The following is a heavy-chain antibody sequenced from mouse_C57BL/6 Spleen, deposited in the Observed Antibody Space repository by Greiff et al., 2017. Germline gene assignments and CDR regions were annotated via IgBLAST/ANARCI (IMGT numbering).Heavy chain of an antibody. J-gene: IGHJ4*01. Sequence: EVQLQQSGPELVKPGASVKISCKASGYSFTDYNMNWVKQSNGKSLEWIGVIHPNTGNTSYNQKFKGKATLTVDQSSSTAYMQLNSLTSEDSAVYYCARSPITTIVAPYAMDYWGQGTSVTVSS. CDR2: IHPNTGNT. V-gene: IGHV1-39*01. CDR1: GYSFTDYN. D-gene: IGHD1-1*01. CDR3: ARSPITTIVAPYAMDY.